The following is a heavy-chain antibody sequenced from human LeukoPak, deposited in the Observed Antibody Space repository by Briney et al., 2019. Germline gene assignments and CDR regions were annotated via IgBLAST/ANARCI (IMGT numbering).Heavy chain of an antibody. CDR3: AKDNRRDDATAFDI. CDR2: INPSGGST. CDR1: GYTFTSYY. D-gene: IGHD1-1*01. V-gene: IGHV1-46*01. Sequence: GASVKVSCKASGYTFTSYYMHWVRQAPGQGLEWMGIINPSGGSTSYAQKFQGRVTMTRDMSTSTVYMELSSLRAEDTALYYCAKDNRRDDATAFDIWGQGTMVTVSS. J-gene: IGHJ3*02.